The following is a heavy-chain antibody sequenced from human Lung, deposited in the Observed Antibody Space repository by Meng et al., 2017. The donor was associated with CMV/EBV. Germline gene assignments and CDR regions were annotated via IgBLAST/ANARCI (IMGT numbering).Heavy chain of an antibody. CDR1: GFTFDGFW. Sequence: ESXKISXAASGFTFDGFWMSWVRQAPGKGLEWVASIHRDGSELCYVESVRGRFTISRDNAKNSLYVQMSSLRAGDTAVYYCARELGGYSHGKNYGDHQYGMDIWGQGTXVTVAS. CDR3: ARELGGYSHGKNYGDHQYGMDI. CDR2: IHRDGSEL. V-gene: IGHV3-7*01. J-gene: IGHJ6*02. D-gene: IGHD5-18*01.